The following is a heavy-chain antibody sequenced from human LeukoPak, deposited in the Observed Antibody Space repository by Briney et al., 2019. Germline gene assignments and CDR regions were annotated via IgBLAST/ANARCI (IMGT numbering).Heavy chain of an antibody. CDR3: ARGLVEMATLAYFDY. CDR2: SNSDGRIT. CDR1: GFTFSNYG. V-gene: IGHV3-74*01. D-gene: IGHD5-24*01. Sequence: GGSLKLSCAASGFTFSNYGMHWVRHAPGKGLVWVARSNSDGRITNYADSVKGRFTISRDNAKNTLYMQMNSLGAEDTSVYDCARGLVEMATLAYFDYWGQGTPVTVSS. J-gene: IGHJ4*02.